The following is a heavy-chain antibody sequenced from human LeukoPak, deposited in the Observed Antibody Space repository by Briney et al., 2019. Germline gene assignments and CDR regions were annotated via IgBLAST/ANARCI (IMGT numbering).Heavy chain of an antibody. CDR1: GFTFSSYE. V-gene: IGHV3-48*03. J-gene: IGHJ1*01. CDR3: ARPSRPYRSTEYFQH. CDR2: ISSSGSTI. D-gene: IGHD6-13*01. Sequence: PGGSLRLSCAASGFTFSSYEMNWVRQVPGKGLEWISYISSSGSTIYYADSVKGRFTISRDNAENSLYLQMNSLRAEDTAVYYCARPSRPYRSTEYFQHWGQGTLVIVSS.